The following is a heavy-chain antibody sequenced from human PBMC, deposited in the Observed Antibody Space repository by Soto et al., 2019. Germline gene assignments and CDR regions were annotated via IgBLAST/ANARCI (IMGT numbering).Heavy chain of an antibody. J-gene: IGHJ3*02. D-gene: IGHD6-19*01. CDR2: INHSGST. CDR1: GGSFSGYY. V-gene: IGHV4-34*01. Sequence: QVQLQQWGAGLLKPSETLSLTCAVYGGSFSGYYWSWIRQPPGKGLEWIGEINHSGSTNYNPSLKRRVTTSVDTSKNQFSLKLSSVTAADTAVYYCARGPSFRYSSGWLPLTGGRDAFDIWGQGTMVTVSS. CDR3: ARGPSFRYSSGWLPLTGGRDAFDI.